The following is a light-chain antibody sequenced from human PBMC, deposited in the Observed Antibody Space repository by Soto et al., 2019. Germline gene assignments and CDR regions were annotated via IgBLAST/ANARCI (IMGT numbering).Light chain of an antibody. CDR2: GNT. CDR1: SSNIGAGYD. J-gene: IGLJ3*02. V-gene: IGLV1-40*01. CDR3: QSYDSSLSGRV. Sequence: QSVLTQPPSVSGAPGQRVTISCTGRSSNIGAGYDVHWYQQLPGTGPKLLIYGNTNRPSGVPDRFSGSHSGTSASLAITGLQDEDEADYFCQSYDSSLSGRVFGGGTKVTVL.